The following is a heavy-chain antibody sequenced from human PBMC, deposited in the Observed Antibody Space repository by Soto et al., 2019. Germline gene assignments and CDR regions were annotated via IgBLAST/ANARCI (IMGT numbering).Heavy chain of an antibody. V-gene: IGHV5-51*01. Sequence: PGESLKISCKGSGYIFTDHCIVWVRQMAGKGLEWVGIICPGYSNIIYSPSVQGQVTISADMSISTAYLQWSSLKASDTAIYYCARRHYCRVDCTINPTSYIYTHAWAQRSTV. J-gene: IGHJ6*02. CDR3: ARRHYCRVDCTINPTSYIYTHA. CDR1: GYIFTDHC. D-gene: IGHD2-21*02. CDR2: ICPGYSNI.